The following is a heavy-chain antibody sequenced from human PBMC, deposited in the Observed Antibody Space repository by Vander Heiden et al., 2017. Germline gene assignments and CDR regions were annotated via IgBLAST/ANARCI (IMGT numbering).Heavy chain of an antibody. CDR2: IYGNDDK. Sequence: QITLKESGPTLVKPTQTLTLTCTFSGFSLSTDGVAVGWIRQPPGKALEWLALIYGNDDKLYRPSLKSRLTVTKDTSKNQAVLTMTSMDPVDTARYYCAHRQMSTFDFWGRGTLVTVSS. CDR3: AHRQMSTFDF. CDR1: GFSLSTDGVA. J-gene: IGHJ5*01. V-gene: IGHV2-5*01.